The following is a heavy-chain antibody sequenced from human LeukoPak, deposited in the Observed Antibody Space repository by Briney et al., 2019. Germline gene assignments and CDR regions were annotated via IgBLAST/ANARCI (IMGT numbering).Heavy chain of an antibody. V-gene: IGHV3-7*01. CDR1: GFTFSTYW. D-gene: IGHD1-26*01. J-gene: IGHJ4*02. CDR2: IKPDGSEK. CDR3: LGSGGY. Sequence: PGGSLRLSCAASGFTFSTYWMNWVRQAPGKGLEWVANIKPDGSEKYFVDSVKGRFTISRDNAKNSLYLQMNSLRAEDTAVYYCLGSGGYWGQGTPVTVSS.